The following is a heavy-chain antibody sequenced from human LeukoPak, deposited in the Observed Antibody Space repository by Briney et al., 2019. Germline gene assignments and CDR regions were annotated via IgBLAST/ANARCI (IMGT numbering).Heavy chain of an antibody. CDR2: INHSGST. Sequence: SETLSLTCAVYGGSFSGYYWSWIRQPPGKGLEWIGEINHSGSTNYNPSLKRRVTISVDTSKNQFSLKLSSVTAADTAVYYCARGRPTPRSGTLGYWGQGTLVTVSS. V-gene: IGHV4-34*01. CDR3: ARGRPTPRSGTLGY. J-gene: IGHJ4*02. D-gene: IGHD2-2*01. CDR1: GGSFSGYY.